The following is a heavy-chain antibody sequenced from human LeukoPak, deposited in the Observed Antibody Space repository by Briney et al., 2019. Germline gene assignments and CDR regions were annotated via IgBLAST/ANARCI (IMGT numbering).Heavy chain of an antibody. J-gene: IGHJ6*02. Sequence: SETLSLTCTVSGGSISSYYWSWIRQPPGKGLEWIAYISDIGSINYNPSLKSRVTISLDTSKNQLSLKLRSVTAADTAVYYCAGHHPRNTVDFWGQGTTVTVSS. CDR1: GGSISSYY. CDR2: ISDIGSI. V-gene: IGHV4-59*08. CDR3: AGHHPRNTVDF. D-gene: IGHD2-8*02.